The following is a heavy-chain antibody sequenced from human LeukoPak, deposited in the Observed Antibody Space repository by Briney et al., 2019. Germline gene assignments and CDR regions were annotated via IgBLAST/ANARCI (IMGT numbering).Heavy chain of an antibody. Sequence: SVKVSCKASGGTFSNYAINWVRQAPGQGLEWMGGIIPIFGTANYAQKFQGRVTITADESTSTAYMELRSLKSEDTAVYYCARDWGMGPSSSWAWGQGTPVTVSS. CDR3: ARDWGMGPSSSWA. D-gene: IGHD6-13*01. CDR2: IIPIFGTA. CDR1: GGTFSNYA. V-gene: IGHV1-69*13. J-gene: IGHJ5*02.